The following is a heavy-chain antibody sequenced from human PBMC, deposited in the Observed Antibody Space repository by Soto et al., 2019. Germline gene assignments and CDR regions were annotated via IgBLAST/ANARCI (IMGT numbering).Heavy chain of an antibody. CDR3: AMDGDLDY. D-gene: IGHD4-17*01. CDR1: GFTFSSYA. CDR2: ISYDGSNK. Sequence: QVQLVESGGGVVQPGRSLRLSCAASGFTFSSYAMHWVRQAPGKGLEWVAVISYDGSNKYYADSVKGRFTISRDNSKNTLYLQMNSLRAEDTAVYYCAMDGDLDYWGQGTLVTVSS. V-gene: IGHV3-30-3*01. J-gene: IGHJ4*02.